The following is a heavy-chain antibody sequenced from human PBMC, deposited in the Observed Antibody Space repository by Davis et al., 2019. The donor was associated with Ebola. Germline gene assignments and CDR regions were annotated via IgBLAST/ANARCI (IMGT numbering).Heavy chain of an antibody. CDR1: GFTFSSYA. Sequence: PGGSLRLSCAASGFTFSSYAMSWVRQAPGKVLEWVSAISGSGGSTYYADSVKGRFTISRDNSKNTLYLQMNSLRAEDTAVYYCAKDDNHRSGWYYNYYGMDVWGKGTTVTVSS. CDR2: ISGSGGST. J-gene: IGHJ6*04. CDR3: AKDDNHRSGWYYNYYGMDV. D-gene: IGHD6-19*01. V-gene: IGHV3-23*01.